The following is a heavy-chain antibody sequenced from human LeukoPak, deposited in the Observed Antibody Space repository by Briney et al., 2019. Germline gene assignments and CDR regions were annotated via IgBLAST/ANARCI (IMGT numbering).Heavy chain of an antibody. CDR2: INPNSGGT. J-gene: IGHJ4*02. Sequence: ASVKVSCKASGYTFTGYYMHWVRQAPGQGLEWMGRINPNSGGTNYAQKFQGRVTMTRDTSISTAYMELSRLRSDDTAAYYCARDLSGYCSSTSCYAFADFDYWGQGTLVTVSS. CDR3: ARDLSGYCSSTSCYAFADFDY. D-gene: IGHD2-2*01. CDR1: GYTFTGYY. V-gene: IGHV1-2*06.